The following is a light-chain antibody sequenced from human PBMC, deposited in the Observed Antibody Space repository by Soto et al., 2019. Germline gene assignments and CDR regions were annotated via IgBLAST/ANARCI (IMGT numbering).Light chain of an antibody. CDR3: QHYGRSPLLYA. CDR2: GAS. J-gene: IGKJ2*01. CDR1: QSVTSNF. V-gene: IGKV3-20*01. Sequence: ETVLTQSPGTLSLSPGERATLSCRASQSVTSNFLAWYQQKPGQAPRLLIYGASTRAAGVPDRFSGSGSGTDFTLTITRLEPEDFAVYYCQHYGRSPLLYAFGQGTRLGVK.